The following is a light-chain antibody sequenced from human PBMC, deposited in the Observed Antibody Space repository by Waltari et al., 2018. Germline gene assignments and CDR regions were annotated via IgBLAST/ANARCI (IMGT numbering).Light chain of an antibody. J-gene: IGLJ1*01. CDR3: ISFTSSVTYV. V-gene: IGLV2-14*01. Sequence: QSALTQPASVSGSPGQSITIYCTGTSSDIGAYKYVSWYQQHPGKAPKLIIYEVSNRPSGVSNRFSGSKSGNTASLSISGLQAEDEADYYCISFTSSVTYVFGTGTRVTVV. CDR2: EVS. CDR1: SSDIGAYKY.